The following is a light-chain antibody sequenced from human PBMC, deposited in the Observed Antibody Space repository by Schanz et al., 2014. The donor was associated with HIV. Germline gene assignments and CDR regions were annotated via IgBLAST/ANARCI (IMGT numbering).Light chain of an antibody. J-gene: IGLJ1*01. CDR3: CSYAGSSTFG. V-gene: IGLV2-23*03. CDR1: SSDVGGYSL. CDR2: EGT. Sequence: QSALTQPASVSGSPGQSITISCTGTSSDVGGYSLVSWYQHHPGKAPKLMIYEGTKRPSGVSNRFSGSKSGNTASLTIPGLQGEDEADYYCCSYAGSSTFGFGTGTKLTVL.